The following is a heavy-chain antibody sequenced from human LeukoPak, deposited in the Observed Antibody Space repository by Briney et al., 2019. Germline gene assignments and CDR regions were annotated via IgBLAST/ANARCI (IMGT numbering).Heavy chain of an antibody. CDR3: AELGITMIGGV. CDR2: ISSSSYI. J-gene: IGHJ6*04. Sequence: GGSLRLSCAASRFTFSSYSMNWVRQAPGKGLEWVSSISSSSYIYYADSVKGRFTISRDNAKNSLYLQMNSLRAEDTAVYYCAELGITMIGGVWGKGTTVTISS. CDR1: RFTFSSYS. D-gene: IGHD3-10*02. V-gene: IGHV3-21*01.